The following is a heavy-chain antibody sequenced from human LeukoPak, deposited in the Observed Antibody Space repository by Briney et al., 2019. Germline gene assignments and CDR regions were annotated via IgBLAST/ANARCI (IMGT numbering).Heavy chain of an antibody. V-gene: IGHV4-4*02. Sequence: SETLSLTCAVSGGSISSSTWWTWVRQPPGKGLEWIGEVFYSGSTNSNPSLKSRLTMSVDESKHEFSLKLTSVTAADTAVYYCARHDYGDYAHFDYWGQGTLVTVSS. D-gene: IGHD4-17*01. J-gene: IGHJ4*02. CDR1: GGSISSSTW. CDR2: VFYSGST. CDR3: ARHDYGDYAHFDY.